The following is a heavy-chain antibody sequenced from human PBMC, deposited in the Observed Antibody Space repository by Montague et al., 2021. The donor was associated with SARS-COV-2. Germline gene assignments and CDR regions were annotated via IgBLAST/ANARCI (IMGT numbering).Heavy chain of an antibody. V-gene: IGHV5-51*01. D-gene: IGHD4-23*01. CDR2: IYPGDSDT. CDR1: GYSFTSYW. CDR3: ARHMLHGGTSKDDFDI. Sequence: QSGAEVKKPGESLKISCKGSGYSFTSYWIGWVRQMPGKGLEWMGIIYPGDSDTRYSPSFQGQVTISADKSISTAYLQWSSLKASDTAMYYCARHMLHGGTSKDDFDIWGQGTMVTVSS. J-gene: IGHJ3*02.